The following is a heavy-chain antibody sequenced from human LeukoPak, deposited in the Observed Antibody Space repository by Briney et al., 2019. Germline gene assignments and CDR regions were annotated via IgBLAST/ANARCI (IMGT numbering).Heavy chain of an antibody. Sequence: PGGSLRLSCAASGFTFSSNSMNWVRQAPWRGPEWVSVITNNGATTYYADSVKGRFTISRDNSKNMLYLQMNSLRAEDTAVYYCAKDWGYGSGTYYPHWGQGTLVTVSS. V-gene: IGHV3-23*01. CDR2: ITNNGATT. CDR3: AKDWGYGSGTYYPH. CDR1: GFTFSSNS. D-gene: IGHD3-10*01. J-gene: IGHJ4*02.